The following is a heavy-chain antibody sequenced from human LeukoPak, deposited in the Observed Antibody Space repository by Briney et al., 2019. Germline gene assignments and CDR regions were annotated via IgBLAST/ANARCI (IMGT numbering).Heavy chain of an antibody. J-gene: IGHJ6*04. V-gene: IGHV4-38-2*01. CDR2: MYHSGSI. D-gene: IGHD3-9*01. CDR1: GYSISSGFY. Sequence: SETLSLTCGASGYSISSGFYWGWIRQPPGKGLEWIGSMYHSGSIYYNRSLKSRVTISADTFNNHLSLKLSSVTAADTAVYYCVRHPDPYYDIFLVWAKGTTVTVSS. CDR3: VRHPDPYYDIFLV.